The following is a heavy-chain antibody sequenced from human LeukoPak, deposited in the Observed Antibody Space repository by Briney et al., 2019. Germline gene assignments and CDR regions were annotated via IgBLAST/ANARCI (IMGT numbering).Heavy chain of an antibody. CDR3: ARAREGLLSFGEDFDH. V-gene: IGHV3-48*03. CDR2: VSSSGKNI. D-gene: IGHD3-10*01. CDR1: GFTFRSYA. Sequence: GGSLRFSCAASGFTFRSYAMTWVGQTPGRGLEGVSFVSSSGKNIYHADYVKGRFTISRDNGKNSIYLQMNSLRAEDTAVYYCARAREGLLSFGEDFDHWGQGTLVTVSS. J-gene: IGHJ4*02.